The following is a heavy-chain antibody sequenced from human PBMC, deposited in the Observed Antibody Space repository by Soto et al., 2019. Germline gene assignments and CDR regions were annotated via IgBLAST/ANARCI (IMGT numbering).Heavy chain of an antibody. V-gene: IGHV4-34*01. CDR1: CESLIAYY. J-gene: IGHJ6*02. CDR3: ARGTVYVPFLFPCLDV. D-gene: IGHD3-10*02. Sequence: SETLSLTCAFYCESLIAYYWTWIRQPPGKGLEWIGEINQSGSTNYNPSLKSRVTMSADTSKKHFSLKVISVTAADTAVYYCARGTVYVPFLFPCLDVWGQGTTVTVSS. CDR2: INQSGST.